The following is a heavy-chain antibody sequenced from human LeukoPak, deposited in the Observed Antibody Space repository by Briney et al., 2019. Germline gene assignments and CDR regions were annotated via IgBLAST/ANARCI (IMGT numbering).Heavy chain of an antibody. CDR2: ISWNSGSI. J-gene: IGHJ4*02. CDR3: AKALGFHYDSSGYYN. D-gene: IGHD3-22*01. CDR1: GFTFYDYA. V-gene: IGHV3-9*01. Sequence: GGSLRLSCAASGFTFYDYAMHWVRHAPGKGLEWVSGISWNSGSIGYADSVKGRFTISRDNAKNSLYLQMNSLRAEDTALYYCAKALGFHYDSSGYYNRGQGTLVTVSS.